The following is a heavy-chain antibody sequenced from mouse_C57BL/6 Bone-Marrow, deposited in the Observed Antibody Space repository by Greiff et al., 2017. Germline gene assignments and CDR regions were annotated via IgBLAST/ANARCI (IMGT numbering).Heavy chain of an antibody. D-gene: IGHD2-3*01. V-gene: IGHV1-64*01. CDR1: GYTFTSYW. CDR2: IHPNSGST. Sequence: QVQLKQPGAELVKPGASVKLSCKASGYTFTSYWMHWVKQRPGQGLEWIGMIHPNSGSTNYNEKFKSKATLTVDKSSSTAYMQLSSLTSEDSAVYVCASSPDGYPGGFFAYWGQGTLVTVSA. CDR3: ASSPDGYPGGFFAY. J-gene: IGHJ3*01.